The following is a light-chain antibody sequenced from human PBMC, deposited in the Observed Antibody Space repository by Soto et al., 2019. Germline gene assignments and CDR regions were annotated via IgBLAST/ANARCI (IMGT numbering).Light chain of an antibody. CDR1: SSDVGGYHY. J-gene: IGLJ1*01. Sequence: QSALTQPASVSGSPGQSITISCTGTSSDVGGYHYVSWYQQYPGIAXXVMXYDXSNRXSGXXXXFSGSKSGNTASLTISGXXXXXXXXYYCSSYTTSSSYVFGTGTKVTVL. CDR3: SSYTTSSSYV. CDR2: DXS. V-gene: IGLV2-14*01.